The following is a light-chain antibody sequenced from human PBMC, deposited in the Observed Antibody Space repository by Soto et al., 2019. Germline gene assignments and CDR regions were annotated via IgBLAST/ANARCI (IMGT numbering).Light chain of an antibody. CDR2: GAS. CDR1: QSVSSK. J-gene: IGKJ5*01. V-gene: IGKV3-15*01. CDR3: QQYKNWPPIT. Sequence: ENVLTQSPATLSVSPLEIATVAFMASQSVSSKLAWYQQKPGQAPRLLIYGASTRAAGIPARFSGSGSGTEFTLTISSLQSEDFAVYYCQQYKNWPPITFGQGTRLEIK.